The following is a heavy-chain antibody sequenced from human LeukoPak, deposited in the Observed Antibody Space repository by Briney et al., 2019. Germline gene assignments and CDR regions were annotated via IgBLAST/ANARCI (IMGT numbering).Heavy chain of an antibody. J-gene: IGHJ4*02. D-gene: IGHD3-22*01. V-gene: IGHV4-39*07. CDR3: ARDGGDDSSGYCPLGY. Sequence: SETLSLTCTVSGGSISSSTYYWGWIRQPPGKGLEWIGSIYYSGSTYYNPSLKSRVTISVDRSKNQFSLKLSSVTAADTAVYYCARDGGDDSSGYCPLGYWGQGTLVTVSS. CDR2: IYYSGST. CDR1: GGSISSSTYY.